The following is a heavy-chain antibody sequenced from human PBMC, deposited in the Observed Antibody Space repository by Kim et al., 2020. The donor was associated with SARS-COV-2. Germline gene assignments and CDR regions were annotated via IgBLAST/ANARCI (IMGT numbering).Heavy chain of an antibody. CDR3: ARGGRYNSFDP. CDR1: GASISGTTYY. V-gene: IGHV4-31*03. CDR2: IHHSGSA. J-gene: IGHJ5*02. Sequence: SETLSLTCTVSGASISGTTYYWSWIRQHPGKGLEWIGSIHHSGSAYYNPSLESRLTISVDTSETHFSLNLASVTAADTAVYYCARGGRYNSFDPWCQGILVTVSS.